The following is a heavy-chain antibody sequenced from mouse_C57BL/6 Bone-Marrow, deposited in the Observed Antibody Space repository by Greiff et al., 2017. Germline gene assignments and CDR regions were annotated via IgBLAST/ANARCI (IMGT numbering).Heavy chain of an antibody. CDR2: IDPANGNT. V-gene: IGHV14-3*01. D-gene: IGHD2-3*01. J-gene: IGHJ3*01. Sequence: EVQLQQSVAELVRPGASVKLSCTASGFHIKNTYMHWVKQRPEQGLEWIGRIDPANGNTKYAPKFQGKATITADTSSNTAYLQLSSLTSEDTAIYYCASQRWSYWGQGTLVTVSA. CDR3: ASQRWSY. CDR1: GFHIKNTY.